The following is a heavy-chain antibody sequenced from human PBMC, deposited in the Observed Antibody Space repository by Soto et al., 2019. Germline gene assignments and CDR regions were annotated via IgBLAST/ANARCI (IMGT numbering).Heavy chain of an antibody. V-gene: IGHV4-39*01. D-gene: IGHD3-16*01. CDR1: GGSVSSTSYY. Sequence: PSETLSLTCTVSGGSVSSTSYYWGWIRQPPGKGLEWIASIYYSGSTYYNPSLKSRVTISVDTSKNQFSLNLSSVTAADTAVYYCARLLGSGPFDYWGLGTLVTVSS. CDR2: IYYSGST. CDR3: ARLLGSGPFDY. J-gene: IGHJ4*02.